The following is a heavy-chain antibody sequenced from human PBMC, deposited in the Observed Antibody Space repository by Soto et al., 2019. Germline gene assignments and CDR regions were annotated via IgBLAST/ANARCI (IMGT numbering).Heavy chain of an antibody. CDR3: ARSRSGPYHYDSSGYQDAFDI. Sequence: QVQLVQSGAEVKKPGASVRVSCKASGYTFTTYAIHWVRQAPGQRLEWMGWINAGNGNTKYSQKFEGRVTITRDTSASTAYMELSSLRSEDTALYYWARSRSGPYHYDSSGYQDAFDIWGQGTMVTGSS. CDR1: GYTFTTYA. CDR2: INAGNGNT. V-gene: IGHV1-3*01. J-gene: IGHJ3*02. D-gene: IGHD3-22*01.